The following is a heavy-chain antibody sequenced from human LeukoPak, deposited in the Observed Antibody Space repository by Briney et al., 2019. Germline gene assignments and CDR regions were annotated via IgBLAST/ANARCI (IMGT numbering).Heavy chain of an antibody. D-gene: IGHD3-22*01. CDR1: GGSISSSSYY. CDR2: IYYSGST. J-gene: IGHJ4*02. V-gene: IGHV4-39*01. CDR3: ARSSANYYDSSGYYYVPPYYFDY. Sequence: SETLSLTCTVSGGSISSSSYYWGWIRQPPGKGLEWIGSIYYSGSTYYNPSLKSRVTIPVDTSKNQFSLKLSSVTAADTAVYYCARSSANYYDSSGYYYVPPYYFDYWGQGTLVTVSS.